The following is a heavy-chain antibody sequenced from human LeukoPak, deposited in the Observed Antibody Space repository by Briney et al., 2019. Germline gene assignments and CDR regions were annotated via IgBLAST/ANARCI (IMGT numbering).Heavy chain of an antibody. V-gene: IGHV4-59*08. CDR2: IHYSGST. J-gene: IGHJ3*02. CDR3: ARHIPDAFDI. CDR1: GGSISNYF. Sequence: PSETLSLTCTVSGGSISNYFWSWIRQPPGKGLEWIGYIHYSGSTNYNPSLTSRVTISLDTSKNQFSLKLSSVTAADTAVYYCARHIPDAFDIWGQGTMVTVSS.